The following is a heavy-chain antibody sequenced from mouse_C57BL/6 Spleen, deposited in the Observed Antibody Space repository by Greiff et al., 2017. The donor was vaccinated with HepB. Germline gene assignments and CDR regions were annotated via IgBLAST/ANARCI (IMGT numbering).Heavy chain of an antibody. CDR3: ARADYYGSSLDY. V-gene: IGHV3-6*01. CDR2: ISYDGSN. D-gene: IGHD1-1*01. Sequence: DVQLQESGPGLVKPSQSLSLTCSVTGYSITSGYYWNWIRQFPGNKLEWMGYISYDGSNNYNPSLKNRISITRDTSKNQFFLKLNSVTTEDTATYYCARADYYGSSLDYWGQGTTLTVSS. J-gene: IGHJ2*01. CDR1: GYSITSGYY.